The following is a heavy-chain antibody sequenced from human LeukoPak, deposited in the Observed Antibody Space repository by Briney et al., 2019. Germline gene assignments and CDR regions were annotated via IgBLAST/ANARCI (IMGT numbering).Heavy chain of an antibody. J-gene: IGHJ4*02. CDR1: GFTFSSYW. CDR3: ARDSSDFWSGYYIV. V-gene: IGHV3-74*01. Sequence: GGSLRLSCAASGFTFSSYWMHWVRQAPGKRLVWVSRINSDGSSTSYADSVRGRFTISRDNAKNTLYLQMNSLRPEDTAVYYCARDSSDFWSGYYIVWGQGTLVTVSS. D-gene: IGHD3-3*01. CDR2: INSDGSST.